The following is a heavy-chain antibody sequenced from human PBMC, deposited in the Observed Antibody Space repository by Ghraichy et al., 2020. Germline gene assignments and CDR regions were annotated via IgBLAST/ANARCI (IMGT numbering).Heavy chain of an antibody. D-gene: IGHD2-2*01. J-gene: IGHJ6*02. CDR1: GGTFSSYA. CDR2: IIPIFGTA. Sequence: SVKVSCKASGGTFSSYAISWVRQAPGQGLEWMGGIIPIFGTANYAQKFQGRVTITADESTSTAYMELSSLRSEDTAVYYCARVYCSSTSCYYYYYYGMDVWGQGTTVTVSS. CDR3: ARVYCSSTSCYYYYYYGMDV. V-gene: IGHV1-69*13.